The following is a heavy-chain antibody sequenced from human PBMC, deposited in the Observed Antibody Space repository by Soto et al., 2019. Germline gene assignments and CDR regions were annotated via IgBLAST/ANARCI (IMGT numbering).Heavy chain of an antibody. V-gene: IGHV3-21*01. CDR2: ISSGSDSI. Sequence: GGSLRLSCATSGFIFTSYSMVWVRLAPGKGLEWVASISSGSDSIFYSDSVKGRFTVSRDNAKNSVFLHMNNLRADDTAVYFCARDRSADRFVQYFQHWGQGTQVTVSS. D-gene: IGHD6-19*01. CDR1: GFIFTSYS. J-gene: IGHJ1*01. CDR3: ARDRSADRFVQYFQH.